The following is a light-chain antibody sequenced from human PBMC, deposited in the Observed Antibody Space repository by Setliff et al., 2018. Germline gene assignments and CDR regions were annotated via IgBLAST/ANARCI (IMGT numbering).Light chain of an antibody. V-gene: IGLV2-8*01. CDR2: EVN. J-gene: IGLJ1*01. Sequence: QSVLTQPPSASGSPGQSVTISCTGTSSDVGTYKLVSWFQQHPGKGPKLVIYEVNRRPSGVPDRFSGSKSGNTAPLTVSGLQAEDEADYYCSSYAGGDIYVFGTGTKATVL. CDR1: SSDVGTYKL. CDR3: SSYAGGDIYV.